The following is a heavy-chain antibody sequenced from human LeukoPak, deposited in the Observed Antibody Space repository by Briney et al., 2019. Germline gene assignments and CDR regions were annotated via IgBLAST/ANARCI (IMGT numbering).Heavy chain of an antibody. J-gene: IGHJ4*02. CDR3: AREGQVVVSDRYFDY. CDR1: GGTFRSNA. Sequence: RASVKVSCKASGGTFRSNAISWVRQAPGQGLEWMGGIIPIFGTAKYAHNLRGRVTITADESTSTAYMELSSLRSEDTAVYYCAREGQVVVSDRYFDYWGQGTLVTVSS. D-gene: IGHD3-22*01. CDR2: IIPIFGTA. V-gene: IGHV1-69*13.